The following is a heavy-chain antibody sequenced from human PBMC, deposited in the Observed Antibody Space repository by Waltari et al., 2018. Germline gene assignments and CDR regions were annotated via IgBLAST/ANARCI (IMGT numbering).Heavy chain of an antibody. CDR3: ASGYYDSSAYPLVHYGMDV. D-gene: IGHD3-22*01. CDR1: GGSISSGSFY. J-gene: IGHJ6*02. Sequence: QVQLQESGPGLVKPSQTLSLTCTVSGGSISSGSFYWSWIRQHAGPGLEWIGRIYASGSTKYNPSLNSRVIISVDTSMNQFSLKLSSVTAADTAVYYCASGYYDSSAYPLVHYGMDVWGQGTTVTVSS. V-gene: IGHV4-61*02. CDR2: IYASGST.